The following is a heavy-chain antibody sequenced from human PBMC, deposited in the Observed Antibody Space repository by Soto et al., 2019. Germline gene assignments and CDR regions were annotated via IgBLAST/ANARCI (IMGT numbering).Heavy chain of an antibody. Sequence: GGSLRLSCAASGFTFSSYWMSWVRQAPGKGLEWVANIKQDGSEKYYVDSVKGRFTISRDNSKNILYLEMNSLRVEDTAIYYCARDPGQDEAMDYWGQGTLVTVSS. CDR2: IKQDGSEK. V-gene: IGHV3-7*01. CDR3: ARDPGQDEAMDY. J-gene: IGHJ4*02. CDR1: GFTFSSYW.